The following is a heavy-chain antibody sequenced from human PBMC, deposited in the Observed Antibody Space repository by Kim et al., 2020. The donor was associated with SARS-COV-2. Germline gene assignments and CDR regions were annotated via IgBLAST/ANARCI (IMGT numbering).Heavy chain of an antibody. D-gene: IGHD3-10*01. Sequence: SETLSLTCTVSGGSISSTFYFWSWIRQPPGKGVEWIGTIYHSGSTDYHPSLKNRVTISLDTSKNDFSLRLTSVTAADTAVYYCARLNVYGSTTTDSWGQGTLVTVSS. J-gene: IGHJ4*02. V-gene: IGHV4-39*01. CDR2: IYHSGST. CDR3: ARLNVYGSTTTDS. CDR1: GGSISSTFYF.